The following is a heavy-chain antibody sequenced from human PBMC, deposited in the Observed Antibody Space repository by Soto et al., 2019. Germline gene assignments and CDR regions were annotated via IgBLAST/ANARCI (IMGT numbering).Heavy chain of an antibody. V-gene: IGHV3-48*02. J-gene: IGHJ6*02. CDR1: GFSSSSYA. CDR3: VRQGFCSAASCNHYFYYYAMEV. CDR2: ISSRGTTI. D-gene: IGHD2-15*01. Sequence: DVQLVETGGGLVQPGGSLRLSCEVSGFSSSSYAMNWVRQAPGKGLEWVSFISSRGTTIYYADSVEGRFTISRDNAKNSLYLQMDSMRDEDTAVYYCVRQGFCSAASCNHYFYYYAMEVWGQGTTVIVSS.